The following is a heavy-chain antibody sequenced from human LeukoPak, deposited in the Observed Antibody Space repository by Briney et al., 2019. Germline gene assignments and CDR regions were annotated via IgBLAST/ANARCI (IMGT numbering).Heavy chain of an antibody. CDR1: GFTFSSYS. Sequence: GGSLRLSCAASGFTFSSYSMNWVRQAPGKGLEWVSSISSSSSYIYYADSVKGRFTISGDNAKNSLYLQMNSLRAEDTAVYYCARVMRSGSYLLSPYYFDYWGQGTLVTVSS. CDR3: ARVMRSGSYLLSPYYFDY. D-gene: IGHD3-10*01. V-gene: IGHV3-21*01. CDR2: ISSSSSYI. J-gene: IGHJ4*02.